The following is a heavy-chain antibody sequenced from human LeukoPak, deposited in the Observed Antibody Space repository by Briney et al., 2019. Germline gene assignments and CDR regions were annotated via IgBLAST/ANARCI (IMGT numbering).Heavy chain of an antibody. CDR2: TYYRSKWYN. Sequence: SQTLSLTCAISGDSVSNNRADWNWIKQSPSRGLEWLGRTYYRSKWYNDYALSVKSRITINPDTSKNQFSLQLNSVTPEDTAVYYCARIATVTQDDYWGQGTLVTVSS. J-gene: IGHJ4*02. CDR3: ARIATVTQDDY. V-gene: IGHV6-1*01. CDR1: GDSVSNNRAD. D-gene: IGHD4-17*01.